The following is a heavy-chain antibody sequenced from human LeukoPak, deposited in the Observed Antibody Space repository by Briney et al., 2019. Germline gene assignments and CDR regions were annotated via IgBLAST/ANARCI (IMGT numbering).Heavy chain of an antibody. D-gene: IGHD5-18*01. CDR3: AKTKGYSYGYYFDY. CDR2: ISYDGSNK. V-gene: IGHV3-30*18. Sequence: GGSLRLSCAASGFTFSSYGMHWVRQAPGKGLEWVAVISYDGSNKYYADSVKGRFTISRDNSKNTLYLQMNSLRAEDTAVYYCAKTKGYSYGYYFDYWGQGTLVTVSS. CDR1: GFTFSSYG. J-gene: IGHJ4*02.